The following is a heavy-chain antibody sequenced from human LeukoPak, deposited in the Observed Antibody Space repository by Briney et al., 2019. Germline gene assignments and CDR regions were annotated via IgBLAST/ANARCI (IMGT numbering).Heavy chain of an antibody. CDR3: ARDMGWDYYGMDV. V-gene: IGHV3-30-3*01. D-gene: IGHD1-26*01. CDR2: ISYDGSNK. CDR1: GFTFSSYA. J-gene: IGHJ6*02. Sequence: GGSLRLSCAASGFTFSSYAMHWVRQAPGKGLEWVAVISYDGSNKYYADSVKGRFTISRDNSKNTLYLQMNSLRAEDTAVYYCARDMGWDYYGMDVWGQGTTVTVSS.